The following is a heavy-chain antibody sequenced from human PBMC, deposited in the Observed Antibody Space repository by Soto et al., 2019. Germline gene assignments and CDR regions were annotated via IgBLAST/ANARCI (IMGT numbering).Heavy chain of an antibody. J-gene: IGHJ5*02. V-gene: IGHV1-46*01. CDR3: ARDQHAYSSSWGDLNWFDP. Sequence: GASVKVSCKASGYTFTSYYMHWVRQAPGQGLEWMGIINPSGGSTSYAQKFQGRVTMTRDTSTSTVYMELSSLRSEDTAVYYCARDQHAYSSSWGDLNWFDPWGQGTLVTVSS. CDR2: INPSGGST. D-gene: IGHD6-13*01. CDR1: GYTFTSYY.